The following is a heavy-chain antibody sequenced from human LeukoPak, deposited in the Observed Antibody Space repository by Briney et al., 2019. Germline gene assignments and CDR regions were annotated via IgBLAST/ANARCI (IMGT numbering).Heavy chain of an antibody. CDR3: AKRGVVIRVILVGFHKEAYYFDS. CDR2: ISDSGGRT. V-gene: IGHV3-23*01. J-gene: IGHJ4*02. D-gene: IGHD3-22*01. CDR1: GLTLSNYG. Sequence: GGSLRLSCAVSGLTLSNYGMSWVRQAPGKGLEWVAGISDSGGRTNYADSGKGRFTISRDNPKNTLYLQMNSLRAEDTAVYFCAKRGVVIRVILVGFHKEAYYFDSWGQGALVTVSS.